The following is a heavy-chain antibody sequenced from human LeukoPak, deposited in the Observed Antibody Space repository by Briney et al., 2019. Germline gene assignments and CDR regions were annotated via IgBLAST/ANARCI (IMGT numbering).Heavy chain of an antibody. V-gene: IGHV3-33*01. CDR3: ARELQPSGSYDF. D-gene: IGHD1-26*01. J-gene: IGHJ4*02. Sequence: GGSLRVSCAASGFTFSRYGMHWVRQAPGKGLEWVALAWYDGSGQYYADSVRGRFTISRDNSKNTVYLQMNSLRVEDTAVYYCARELQPSGSYDFWGQGTLVTVSS. CDR2: AWYDGSGQ. CDR1: GFTFSRYG.